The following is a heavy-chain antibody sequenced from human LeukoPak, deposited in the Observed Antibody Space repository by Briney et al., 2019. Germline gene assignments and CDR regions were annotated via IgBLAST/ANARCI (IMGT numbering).Heavy chain of an antibody. CDR3: ARGVGGCSSTSCARDT. J-gene: IGHJ4*02. Sequence: PSQTLSLTCAVSGGSISSGGYSWSWIRQPPGKGLEWIGYIYHSGSTYYNPSLKSRVTISVDRSKNQFSLKLSSVTAADTAVYYCARGVGGCSSTSCARDTWGQGTLVTVPS. CDR1: GGSISSGGYS. CDR2: IYHSGST. D-gene: IGHD2-2*01. V-gene: IGHV4-30-2*01.